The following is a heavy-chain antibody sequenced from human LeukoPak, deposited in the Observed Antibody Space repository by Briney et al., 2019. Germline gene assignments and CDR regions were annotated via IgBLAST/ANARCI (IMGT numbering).Heavy chain of an antibody. J-gene: IGHJ4*02. V-gene: IGHV3-21*01. CDR3: ARDRSSPWYYFDY. CDR2: ISSTSTYI. CDR1: GLTFSSYS. Sequence: PGGSLRLSCAASGLTFSSYSMNWVRQAPGRGLEWVSSISSTSTYIYYADSVKGRFTISRDNAKNSLYLQMNSLRAEDTAVYYCARDRSSPWYYFDYWGQGTLATVS.